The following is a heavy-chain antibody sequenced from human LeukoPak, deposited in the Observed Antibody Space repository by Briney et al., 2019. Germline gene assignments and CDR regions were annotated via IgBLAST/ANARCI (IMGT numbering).Heavy chain of an antibody. Sequence: SETLSLTCTVSGGSISSGDYYWSWIRQPPGKGLEWIGYMYYSGSTYYNPSLKSRATISVDTSKNQFSLKLSSVTAADTAVYYCARPYYYDSRIDPWGQGALVTVSS. CDR2: MYYSGST. CDR1: GGSISSGDYY. D-gene: IGHD3-22*01. J-gene: IGHJ5*02. V-gene: IGHV4-30-4*01. CDR3: ARPYYYDSRIDP.